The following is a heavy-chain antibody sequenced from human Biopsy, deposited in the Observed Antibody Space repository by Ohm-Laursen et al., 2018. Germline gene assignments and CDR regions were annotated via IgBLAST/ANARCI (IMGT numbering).Heavy chain of an antibody. CDR1: GFSFSSYG. J-gene: IGHJ6*02. V-gene: IGHV3-30*03. Sequence: SLRLSCAASGFSFSSYGMYWVRQAPGKGLEWVAFMSDDGRNKYYANSVKGRFTISRDNAQKSLYLQMNSLRVEDTAVHYCARGRSMDVWSQGTTVSVSS. CDR2: MSDDGRNK. CDR3: ARGRSMDV.